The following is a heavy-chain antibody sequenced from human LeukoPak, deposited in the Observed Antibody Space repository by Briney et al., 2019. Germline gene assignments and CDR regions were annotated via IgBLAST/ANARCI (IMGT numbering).Heavy chain of an antibody. CDR1: GGSFSGYY. V-gene: IGHV4-34*01. J-gene: IGHJ4*02. CDR2: INHSGIT. Sequence: PSETLSLTCAVYGGSFSGYYWSWIRQPPGKGLEWIGEINHSGITHYNPSLKSRVTISVDTSKNQFSLKLSSVTAADTAVYYCARVGYSYGYRVDYWGQGTLVTVSS. D-gene: IGHD5-18*01. CDR3: ARVGYSYGYRVDY.